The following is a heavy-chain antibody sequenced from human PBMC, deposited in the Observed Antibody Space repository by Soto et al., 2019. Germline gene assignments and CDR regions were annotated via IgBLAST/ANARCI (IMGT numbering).Heavy chain of an antibody. V-gene: IGHV4-59*01. Sequence: SETLSLTCTVSGGSISSYYWSWIRQPPGKGLEWIGYIYYSGSTNYNPSLKSRVTISVDTSKNQFSLKLSSVTAADTAVYYCARGYYDSSGGPSDFDYWGQGTLVTVS. D-gene: IGHD3-22*01. CDR1: GGSISSYY. J-gene: IGHJ4*02. CDR2: IYYSGST. CDR3: ARGYYDSSGGPSDFDY.